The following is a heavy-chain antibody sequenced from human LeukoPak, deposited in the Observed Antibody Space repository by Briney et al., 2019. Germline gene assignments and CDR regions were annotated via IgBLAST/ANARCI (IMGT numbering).Heavy chain of an antibody. D-gene: IGHD4-23*01. V-gene: IGHV4-34*01. CDR3: ASSRPPRGEIYGGNAPYYFDY. CDR2: INHSGST. CDR1: GGSFSGYY. J-gene: IGHJ4*02. Sequence: SETLSLTCAVYGGSFSGYYWSWIRQPPGKGLEWIGEINHSGSTNYNPSLKSRVTISVDTSKNQFSLKLSSVTAADTAVYYCASSRPPRGEIYGGNAPYYFDYWGQGTLVTVSS.